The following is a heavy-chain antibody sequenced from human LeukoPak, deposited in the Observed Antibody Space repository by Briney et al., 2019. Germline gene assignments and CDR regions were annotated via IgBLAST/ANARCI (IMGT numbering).Heavy chain of an antibody. J-gene: IGHJ6*02. CDR2: ITDSGGTT. V-gene: IGHV3-23*01. Sequence: GGSLRLSCAASGFTFSSYAMSWVRQAPGTGLEWVSTITDSGGTTFYADSVKGRFTISRDNSKNTVYLQMNSLRAEDTAVYYCARFIGYYYGMDVWGQGTTVTVSS. CDR1: GFTFSSYA. CDR3: ARFIGYYYGMDV. D-gene: IGHD3-10*01.